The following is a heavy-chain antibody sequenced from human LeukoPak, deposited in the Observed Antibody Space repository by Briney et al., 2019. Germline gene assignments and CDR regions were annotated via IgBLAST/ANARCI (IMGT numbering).Heavy chain of an antibody. CDR2: INPNSGGT. CDR3: ASSPYYYDSSGQYPYYFDY. CDR1: GYTFTGYY. V-gene: IGHV1-2*02. D-gene: IGHD3-22*01. Sequence: ASVKVSCEASGYTFTGYYMHWVRQAPGQGLEWMGWINPNSGGTNYAQKFQGRVTMTRDTSISTAYMELSRLRSDDTAVYYCASSPYYYDSSGQYPYYFDYWGQGTLVTVSS. J-gene: IGHJ4*02.